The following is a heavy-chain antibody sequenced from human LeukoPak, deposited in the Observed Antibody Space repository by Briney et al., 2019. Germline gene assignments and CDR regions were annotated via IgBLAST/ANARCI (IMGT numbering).Heavy chain of an antibody. CDR3: ARAPRDQLLPEYYFDY. CDR2: IYYSGST. V-gene: IGHV4-31*03. D-gene: IGHD2-2*01. J-gene: IGHJ4*02. Sequence: PQTLSLTCTVSGGSISSGGYYWSWIRQHPGKGLEWIGYIYYSGSTYYNPSLKSRVTISVDTSKNQFSLKLSSVTAADTAVYYCARAPRDQLLPEYYFDYWGQGTLVTVSS. CDR1: GGSISSGGYY.